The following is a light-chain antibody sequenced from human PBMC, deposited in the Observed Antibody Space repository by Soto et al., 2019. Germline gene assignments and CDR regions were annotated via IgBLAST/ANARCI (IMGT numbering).Light chain of an antibody. CDR2: DAS. V-gene: IGKV1-5*01. CDR1: QSIRNY. J-gene: IGKJ1*01. Sequence: DIQMTQSPSTLSASVGDRVTITCRAGQSIRNYLAWYQQKPGKAPKLLIYDASSLESGVPSRFSGSGSGTEFTLTISSLQPDDFATYYCQQYNSYSPTFGQGTTG. CDR3: QQYNSYSPT.